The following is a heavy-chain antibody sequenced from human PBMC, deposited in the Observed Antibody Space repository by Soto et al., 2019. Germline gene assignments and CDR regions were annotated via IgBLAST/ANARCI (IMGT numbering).Heavy chain of an antibody. CDR3: AKDQDCSGGSCYYYYYGMDV. CDR2: ISYDGSNK. J-gene: IGHJ6*02. V-gene: IGHV3-30*18. CDR1: GFTFSSYG. D-gene: IGHD2-15*01. Sequence: QVQLVESGGGVVQPGRSLRLSCAASGFTFSSYGMHWVRQAPGKGLEWVAVISYDGSNKYYADSVKGRFTISRDNSKNTLYLQMNSLRAEDTAVYYCAKDQDCSGGSCYYYYYGMDVWGQGTTVTVSS.